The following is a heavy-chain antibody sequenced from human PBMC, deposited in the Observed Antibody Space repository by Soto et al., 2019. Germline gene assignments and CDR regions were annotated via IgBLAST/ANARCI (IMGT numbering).Heavy chain of an antibody. CDR1: GYTFTSYY. Sequence: ASVKVSCKASGYTFTSYYMHWVRQAPGQGLEWMGIINPSGGSTSYAQKFQGRVTMTRDTSTSTVYMELSSLRSEDTAVYYCARADIVVVPAAIPNYYYYYGMDVWGQGXTVTVYS. CDR2: INPSGGST. V-gene: IGHV1-46*01. J-gene: IGHJ6*02. CDR3: ARADIVVVPAAIPNYYYYYGMDV. D-gene: IGHD2-2*02.